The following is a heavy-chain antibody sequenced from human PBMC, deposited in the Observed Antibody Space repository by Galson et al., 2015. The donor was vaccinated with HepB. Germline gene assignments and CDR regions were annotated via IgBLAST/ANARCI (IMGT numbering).Heavy chain of an antibody. CDR2: TWYDDGTNK. CDR1: GFFFGSYA. Sequence: SLRLSCAASGFFFGSYAMHWVRQTSGKGLEWVAVTWYDDGTNKHYADSVKGRFTISRDNSKNILYLQMNSLTVEDTAVYYCARHPTGSYYGAFLDYWGQGTLVTVSS. D-gene: IGHD1-26*01. CDR3: ARHPTGSYYGAFLDY. J-gene: IGHJ4*02. V-gene: IGHV3-33*01.